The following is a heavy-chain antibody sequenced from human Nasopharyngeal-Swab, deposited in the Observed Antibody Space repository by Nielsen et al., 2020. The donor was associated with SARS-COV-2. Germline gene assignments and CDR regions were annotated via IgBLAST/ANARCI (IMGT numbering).Heavy chain of an antibody. J-gene: IGHJ6*03. V-gene: IGHV1-69*06. CDR3: ARCMGSGGYYYYHYYMDV. CDR1: GGTFSSYA. D-gene: IGHD3-16*01. Sequence: SVKVSCKASGGTFSSYAISWVRQAPGQGLEWMGGIIPIFGTANYAQKFQGRVTITADKSTSTAYMELSSLRSEDTAVNYCARCMGSGGYYYYHYYMDVWGKGTTVPVSS. CDR2: IIPIFGTA.